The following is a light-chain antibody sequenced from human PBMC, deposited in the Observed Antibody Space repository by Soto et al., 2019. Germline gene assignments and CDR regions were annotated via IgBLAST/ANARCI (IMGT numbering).Light chain of an antibody. CDR1: QSVSSRY. J-gene: IGKJ2*01. CDR2: GAS. CDR3: QQYGGSPPYT. Sequence: EIVLTQSPGTLSLSPGERATLSCRASQSVSSRYLAWYQQKPGQAPRLLIYGASSRATGILDRFSGSGSGTDFTLTISRLEPEDFAVYYCQQYGGSPPYTFGQGTKLEIK. V-gene: IGKV3-20*01.